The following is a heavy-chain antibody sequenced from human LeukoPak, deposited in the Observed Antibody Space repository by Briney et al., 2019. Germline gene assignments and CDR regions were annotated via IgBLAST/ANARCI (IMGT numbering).Heavy chain of an antibody. CDR3: ARGSASGIYPIDY. CDR1: GGPFSVYY. CDR2: VNHLGRT. D-gene: IGHD6-19*01. Sequence: SETLSLTCAVSGGPFSVYYWSWIRQPPGKGLEWIGEVNHLGRTNYNPSLKSRVTMSLDTSKKEVSLKLTSVTAADTAVYYCARGSASGIYPIDYWGQGTLVTVSS. V-gene: IGHV4-34*01. J-gene: IGHJ4*02.